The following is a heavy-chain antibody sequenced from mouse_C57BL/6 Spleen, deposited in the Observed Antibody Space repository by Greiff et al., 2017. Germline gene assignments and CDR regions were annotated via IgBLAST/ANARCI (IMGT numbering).Heavy chain of an antibody. J-gene: IGHJ4*01. CDR2: FYPGSGSI. D-gene: IGHD1-1*01. Sequence: VQLQQPGAELVKPGASVKLSCKASGYTFTEYTIHWVKQRSGQGLEWIGWFYPGSGSIKYNEKFKDKATLTADKSSSTVYMELSRLTSEDSAVYCCARHEKTGGNSFYAMDYWGQGTSVTVSS. V-gene: IGHV1-62-2*01. CDR3: ARHEKTGGNSFYAMDY. CDR1: GYTFTEYT.